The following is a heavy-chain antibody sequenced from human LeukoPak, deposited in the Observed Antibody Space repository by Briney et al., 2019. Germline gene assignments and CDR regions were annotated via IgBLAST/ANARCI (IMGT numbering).Heavy chain of an antibody. CDR2: IYYSGST. CDR3: ARQSPPYGYCSSTSCYTSNWFDP. J-gene: IGHJ5*02. Sequence: PSETLPLTCTVSGGSISSSSYYWGWIRQPPGKGLEWIGSIYYSGSTYYNPSLKSRVTRSVDTSKNQFSLKLSSVTAADAAVYYCARQSPPYGYCSSTSCYTSNWFDPWGQGTLVTVSS. D-gene: IGHD2-2*02. V-gene: IGHV4-39*01. CDR1: GGSISSSSYY.